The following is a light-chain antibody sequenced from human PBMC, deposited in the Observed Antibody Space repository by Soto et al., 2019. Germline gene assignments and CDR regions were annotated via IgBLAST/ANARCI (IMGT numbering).Light chain of an antibody. CDR1: SSDVGGYNY. CDR3: SSYAGSSNV. V-gene: IGLV2-8*01. Sequence: QSGLTQPPSASGSPGQSVASSCTGTSSDVGGYNYVSWYQQHPGKAPKLMIYEVNKRPSGVPDRFSGSKSGNTAPLTVSGLQAEDEADYYCSSYAGSSNVFGTGTKVTVL. CDR2: EVN. J-gene: IGLJ1*01.